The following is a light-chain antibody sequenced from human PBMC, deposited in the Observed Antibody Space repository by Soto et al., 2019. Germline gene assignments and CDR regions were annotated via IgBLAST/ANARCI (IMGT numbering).Light chain of an antibody. Sequence: QSVLTQPPSVSGSPGQSVTISCTATTTGIDNYDSVSWYQQAPGTAPKLIIYDVNNRPSGAPDRFSGSTSGNTASLTISGLQAEDETDYFCSLYSSNGSLIFGPGTRSPS. CDR3: SLYSSNGSLI. CDR2: DVN. J-gene: IGLJ1*01. V-gene: IGLV2-18*01. CDR1: TTGIDNYDS.